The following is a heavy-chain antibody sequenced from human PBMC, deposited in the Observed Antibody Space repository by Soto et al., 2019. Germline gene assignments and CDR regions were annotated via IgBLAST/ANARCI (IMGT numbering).Heavy chain of an antibody. D-gene: IGHD1-26*01. J-gene: IGHJ4*02. V-gene: IGHV3-23*01. CDR1: GFSFGSYA. CDR2: ISASGGGT. Sequence: GGSLRLSCAASGFSFGSYALSWVRQAPGKGLEWVSAISASGGGTHYADSVKGRFTISRDNSKSTLYLQMNSLRAEDTAVYYCAKDVRIVGAPFYFGYWGQGSLVTVSS. CDR3: AKDVRIVGAPFYFGY.